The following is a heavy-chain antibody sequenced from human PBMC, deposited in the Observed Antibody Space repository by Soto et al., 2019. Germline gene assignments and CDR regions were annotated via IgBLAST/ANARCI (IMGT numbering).Heavy chain of an antibody. CDR1: GFTFSSYG. CDR2: ISYDGSNK. CDR3: AEDRGYCSGGSCYSGDY. D-gene: IGHD2-15*01. Sequence: QVQLVESGGGVVQPGRSLRLSCAASGFTFSSYGMHWVRQAPGTGLEWVAVISYDGSNKYYADSVKGRFTISRDNSKNTLYLQMNSLRAEDAAVYYCAEDRGYCSGGSCYSGDYWSQGTLVTVCS. V-gene: IGHV3-30*18. J-gene: IGHJ4*02.